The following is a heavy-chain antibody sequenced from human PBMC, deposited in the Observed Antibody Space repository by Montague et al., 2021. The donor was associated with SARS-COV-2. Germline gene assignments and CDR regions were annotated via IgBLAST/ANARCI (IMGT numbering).Heavy chain of an antibody. CDR3: ARRGYYDSAGYHWHLDL. D-gene: IGHD3-22*01. CDR1: GGSVSSGSCY. J-gene: IGHJ2*01. CDR2: ISSNGKT. V-gene: IGHV4-61*01. Sequence: SETLSLTCSVSGGSVSSGSCYWSWIRQSPGKGLEWIGYISSNGKTNYNPSLKSRVTLSADASRNEFSLKLDSVTAADTAVYFCARRGYYDSAGYHWHLDLWGRGMLVTVSS.